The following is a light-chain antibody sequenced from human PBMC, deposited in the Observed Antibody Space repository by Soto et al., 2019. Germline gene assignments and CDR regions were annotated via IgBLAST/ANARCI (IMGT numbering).Light chain of an antibody. Sequence: EIVLTQSPATLSLSPGERATLSCRASQSVSSSYLGWYQQRPGQAPRLLIYGASSRATGIPDRFSGSGSGTDFTLTISRLEPEDFAVEFCQQYGSSPLTFGGGTKVEIK. CDR3: QQYGSSPLT. CDR2: GAS. CDR1: QSVSSSY. V-gene: IGKV3-20*01. J-gene: IGKJ4*01.